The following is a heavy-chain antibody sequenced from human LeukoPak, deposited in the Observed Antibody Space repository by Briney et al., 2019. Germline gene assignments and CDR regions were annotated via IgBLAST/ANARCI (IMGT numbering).Heavy chain of an antibody. Sequence: SQTLSLSCAISGDSVSSNSAAWDWIRQSPSRGIGWLGRAYYRSKRYNDYAVYVKSRITIKSDTSKNQISLQLNSVTPEDTAVYYCARARYRGYDYTLFDYWGQGTLVTVSS. V-gene: IGHV6-1*01. CDR1: GDSVSSNSAA. D-gene: IGHD5-12*01. J-gene: IGHJ4*02. CDR2: AYYRSKRYN. CDR3: ARARYRGYDYTLFDY.